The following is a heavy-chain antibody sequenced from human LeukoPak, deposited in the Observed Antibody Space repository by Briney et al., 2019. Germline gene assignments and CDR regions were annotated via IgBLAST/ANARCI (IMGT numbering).Heavy chain of an antibody. Sequence: GGSLRLSCAASGFTFDGYAMHWVRQAPGKGLEWVSGISWNSGSIGYADSVKGRFTISRDNAKNSLYLQMNSLRAEDTALYYCAKASGLDTAMVLLDYWGQGTLVTVSS. V-gene: IGHV3-9*01. CDR1: GFTFDGYA. D-gene: IGHD5-18*01. CDR3: AKASGLDTAMVLLDY. CDR2: ISWNSGSI. J-gene: IGHJ4*02.